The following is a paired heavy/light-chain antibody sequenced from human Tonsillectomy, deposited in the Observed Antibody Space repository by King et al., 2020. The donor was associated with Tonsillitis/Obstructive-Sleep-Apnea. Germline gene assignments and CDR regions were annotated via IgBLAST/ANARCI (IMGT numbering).Heavy chain of an antibody. CDR1: GYTFTAYY. CDR2: INPYTGDT. V-gene: IGHV1-2*02. J-gene: IGHJ5*02. CDR3: ARDRYYYDSSVDSWFAP. Sequence: QVQVVQSGAEVRKPGASVKVSCKASGYTFTAYYMHWVRQAPGQGLEWMGWINPYTGDTNYAQKFQGRVTMTRDTSISTAYMELSRLRSDDTAVYYCARDRYYYDSSVDSWFAPWGQGTLVTVSS. D-gene: IGHD3-22*01.
Light chain of an antibody. CDR3: QSYDSSTWV. CDR1: SGSIASNY. V-gene: IGLV6-57*02. Sequence: NFMLTQPHSVSESPGKTVTISCTGSSGSIASNYVQWYQQRPGSAPTTVIYENNQRPSGVPDRFSGSIDSSSNSASLTISGLKTEDEADYYCQSYDSSTWVFGGGTKLTVL. J-gene: IGLJ3*02. CDR2: ENN.